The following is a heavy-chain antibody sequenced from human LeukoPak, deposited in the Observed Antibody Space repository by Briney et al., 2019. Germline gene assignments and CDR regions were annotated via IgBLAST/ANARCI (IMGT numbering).Heavy chain of an antibody. Sequence: GGSLRLSYAASGFTVSSNYMSWVRQAPGKGLEWVSVIYSGGSTYYADSVKGRFTISRDNSKNTLYLQMNSLRAEDTAVYYCAGGRASFSGMGSDYWGQGTLVTVSS. CDR1: GFTVSSNY. CDR3: AGGRASFSGMGSDY. J-gene: IGHJ4*02. D-gene: IGHD3-10*01. CDR2: IYSGGST. V-gene: IGHV3-53*01.